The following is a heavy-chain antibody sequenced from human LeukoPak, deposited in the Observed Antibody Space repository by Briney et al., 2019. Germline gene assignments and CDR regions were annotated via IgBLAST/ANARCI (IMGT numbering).Heavy chain of an antibody. Sequence: GGSLRLSCAASGFTFSSYWMSWVRQAPGKGLEWVANIKQDGSEKYYVDSVKGRFTISRDNAKNSLYLQMNSLRAEDTVVYYCARDSATKLAAAGTDYWGQGTLVTVSS. CDR3: ARDSATKLAAAGTDY. CDR1: GFTFSSYW. J-gene: IGHJ4*02. CDR2: IKQDGSEK. V-gene: IGHV3-7*01. D-gene: IGHD6-13*01.